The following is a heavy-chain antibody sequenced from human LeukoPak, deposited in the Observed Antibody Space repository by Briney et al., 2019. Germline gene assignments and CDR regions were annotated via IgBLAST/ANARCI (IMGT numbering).Heavy chain of an antibody. CDR3: ARVDSSGYYKGGVVGAFDI. V-gene: IGHV3-30*02. Sequence: PGGSLRLSCAASGFTFSSYGMHWVRQAPGKGLEWAAFIRYDGSNKYYADSVKGRFTISRDNSKNTLYLQMNSLRSDDTAVYYCARVDSSGYYKGGVVGAFDIWGQGTMVTVSS. D-gene: IGHD3-22*01. CDR2: IRYDGSNK. CDR1: GFTFSSYG. J-gene: IGHJ3*02.